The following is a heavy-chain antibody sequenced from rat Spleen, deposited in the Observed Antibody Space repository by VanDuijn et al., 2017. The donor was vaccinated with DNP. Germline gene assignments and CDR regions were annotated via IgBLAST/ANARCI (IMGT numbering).Heavy chain of an antibody. CDR2: ISYDRSST. Sequence: EVQLVESGGGLVQPGRSLKLSCAASGFTFSNCNMAWVRQAPKKGLEWVATISYDRSSTYYRDSVKGRFTISRDDAKSTLYLQMDSLRSEDTATYFCARHGWLFYYFDYWGQGVMVTVSS. D-gene: IGHD1-12*03. CDR3: ARHGWLFYYFDY. J-gene: IGHJ2*01. V-gene: IGHV5-7*01. CDR1: GFTFSNCN.